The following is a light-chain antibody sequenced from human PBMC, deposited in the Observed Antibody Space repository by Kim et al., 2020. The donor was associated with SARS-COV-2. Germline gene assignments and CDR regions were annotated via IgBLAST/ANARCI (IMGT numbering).Light chain of an antibody. V-gene: IGLV1-44*01. Sequence: QRVTISSSGSSSNIGSQTVNWYQQLPRTAPKLLIYSNNQRPSGVPDRFSGSKSGTSASLAISGLQSEDESDYYCAAWDDSLNGLYVFGTGTKVTVL. CDR1: SSNIGSQT. CDR3: AAWDDSLNGLYV. CDR2: SNN. J-gene: IGLJ1*01.